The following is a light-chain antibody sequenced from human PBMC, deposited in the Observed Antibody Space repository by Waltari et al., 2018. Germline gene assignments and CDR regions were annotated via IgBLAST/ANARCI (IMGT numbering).Light chain of an antibody. V-gene: IGKV4-1*01. J-gene: IGKJ3*01. CDR1: QSIFHASNNKNY. Sequence: DIVMTQSPDSLAVSLGERVSINCKSSQSIFHASNNKNYLAWYQQKAGQPPKLIIYWAYSREFGVPKIFSGTGSGTDFTLTSSSLEAEDVAIYFCQQYYSMPLTFGPGTTVEI. CDR2: WAY. CDR3: QQYYSMPLT.